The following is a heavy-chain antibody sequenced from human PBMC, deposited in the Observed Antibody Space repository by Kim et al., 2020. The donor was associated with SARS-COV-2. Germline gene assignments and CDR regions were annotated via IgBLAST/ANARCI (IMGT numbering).Heavy chain of an antibody. D-gene: IGHD3-10*01. J-gene: IGHJ5*02. Sequence: KSRVTISVDTSKNQFSLKLSSVTAADTAVYYCARHIKLWFGELLPNWFDPWGQGTLVTVSS. V-gene: IGHV4-39*01. CDR3: ARHIKLWFGELLPNWFDP.